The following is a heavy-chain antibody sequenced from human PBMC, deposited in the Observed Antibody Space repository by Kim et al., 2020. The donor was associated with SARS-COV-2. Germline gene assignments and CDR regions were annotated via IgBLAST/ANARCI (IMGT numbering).Heavy chain of an antibody. J-gene: IGHJ4*02. CDR2: IYYSGST. Sequence: SETLSLTCTVSGGSISSSSYYWGWIRQPPGKGLEWIGSIYYSGSTYYNPSLKSRVTISVDTSKNQFSLKLSSVTAADTAVYYCARRGYDSSGYYPFDYWGQGTLVTVSS. D-gene: IGHD3-22*01. CDR3: ARRGYDSSGYYPFDY. V-gene: IGHV4-39*01. CDR1: GGSISSSSYY.